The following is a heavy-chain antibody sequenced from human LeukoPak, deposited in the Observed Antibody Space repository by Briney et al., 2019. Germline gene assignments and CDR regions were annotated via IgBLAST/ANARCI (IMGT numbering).Heavy chain of an antibody. Sequence: ASVKVSCKASGYTFTSYGISWVRQAPGQGLEWMGWISAYNGNTNYAQKLQGGVTMTTDTSTSTAYMELRSLRSDDTAVYYCARGGTYYDILTGYYPDYWGQGTLVTVSS. J-gene: IGHJ4*02. V-gene: IGHV1-18*01. CDR1: GYTFTSYG. D-gene: IGHD3-9*01. CDR3: ARGGTYYDILTGYYPDY. CDR2: ISAYNGNT.